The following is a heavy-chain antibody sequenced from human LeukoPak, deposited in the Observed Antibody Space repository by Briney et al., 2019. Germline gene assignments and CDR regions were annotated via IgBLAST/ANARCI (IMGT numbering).Heavy chain of an antibody. V-gene: IGHV1-8*01. Sequence: ASVTVSCKASGYTFTSYDINWVRQASGQGLEWMGWMNPNSGNTGYAQEFQGRVTMTRNTSISTAYMELSSLRAEDTAVYYCAKDRIFRSPTIPMVITLYYYYYYGMDVWGQGTTVTVSS. J-gene: IGHJ6*02. D-gene: IGHD3-22*01. CDR3: AKDRIFRSPTIPMVITLYYYYYYGMDV. CDR2: MNPNSGNT. CDR1: GYTFTSYD.